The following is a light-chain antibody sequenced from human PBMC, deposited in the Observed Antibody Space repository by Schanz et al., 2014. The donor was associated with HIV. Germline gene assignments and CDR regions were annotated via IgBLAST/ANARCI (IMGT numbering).Light chain of an antibody. Sequence: EIVLTQSPGTLSLSPGERATLSCRASQSVSSNYLAWYQQKPGQAPRLLIYGASSRAIGTPDRFSGSGSGTEFTLTISSLQSEDFAVYFCQQFHLWPVTFGQGTRLEIK. CDR2: GAS. CDR1: QSVSSNY. V-gene: IGKV3-20*01. J-gene: IGKJ5*01. CDR3: QQFHLWPVT.